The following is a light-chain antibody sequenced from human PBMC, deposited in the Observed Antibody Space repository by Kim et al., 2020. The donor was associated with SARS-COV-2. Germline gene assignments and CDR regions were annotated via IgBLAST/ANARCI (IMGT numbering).Light chain of an antibody. J-gene: IGLJ3*02. Sequence: PVKLTWTLSSGYTGHAIAWHQQLPQKGPRFLMKVNSDGRHTRGAGIPYRFSGSSSGAERYLTISSLQSEDEADYYCQTWGEGIRVFGGGTQLTVL. V-gene: IGLV4-69*02. CDR3: QTWGEGIRV. CDR2: VNSDGRH. CDR1: SGYTGHA.